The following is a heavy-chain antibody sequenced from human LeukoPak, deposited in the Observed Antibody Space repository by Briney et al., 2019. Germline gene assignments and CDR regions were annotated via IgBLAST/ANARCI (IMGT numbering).Heavy chain of an antibody. V-gene: IGHV3-48*01. CDR3: ARDLGIHTY. CDR1: GFTFSSYS. CDR2: ISSSSSTI. Sequence: GGSLRLSCAASGFTFSSYSMNWVRQAPGKGLEWVSYISSSSSTIYYADSVKGRFTISRDHAKNSLYLQMNSLRAEDTAVYYCARDLGIHTYWGQGTLVTVSS. J-gene: IGHJ4*02.